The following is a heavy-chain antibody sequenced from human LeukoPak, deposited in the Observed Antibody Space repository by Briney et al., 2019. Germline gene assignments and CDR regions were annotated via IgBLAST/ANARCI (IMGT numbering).Heavy chain of an antibody. CDR3: ARYRIGQTPFPL. V-gene: IGHV4-38-2*01. CDR1: AYSISSGYR. Sequence: PSETLSLTCAVSAYSISSGYRWGWIRQPPGKGLEWIGSIYHSGITYYNPSLKSRVTISVDTSNNQFSLELTSVTAADTAVYYCARYRIGQTPFPLWRQGTLVTVSS. J-gene: IGHJ1*01. D-gene: IGHD6-19*01. CDR2: IYHSGIT.